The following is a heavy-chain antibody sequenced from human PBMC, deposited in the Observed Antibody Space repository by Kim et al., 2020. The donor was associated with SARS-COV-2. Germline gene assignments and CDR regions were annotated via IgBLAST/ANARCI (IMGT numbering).Heavy chain of an antibody. CDR1: GFTFSSYG. CDR2: IWYDGSIK. D-gene: IGHD2-21*01. CDR3: ARVFQGDYYYYGMDV. Sequence: GGSLRLSCAASGFTFSSYGMHWVHQAPGKGLEWVAVIWYDGSIKYYADSVKGRFTISRDNSKNTLYLQMNSLRAEDTAVYYCARVFQGDYYYYGMDVWGQGTTVTVSS. V-gene: IGHV3-33*01. J-gene: IGHJ6*02.